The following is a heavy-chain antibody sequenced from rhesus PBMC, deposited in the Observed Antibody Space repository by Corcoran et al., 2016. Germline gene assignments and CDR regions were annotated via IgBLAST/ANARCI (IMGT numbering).Heavy chain of an antibody. D-gene: IGHD6S26*01. V-gene: IGHV6-1*01. Sequence: QVQLQESGPGLVKPSQTLSLTCAISGDSVSSNSDTWNWIRQSPTRGLEWLGRTYNQSKCYTHYDQSVHNRIRINPDTPNNQFSLQVNSVTPEDMAVYYCARDSSGWSPRYYFDYWGQGVLVTVSS. CDR1: GDSVSSNSDT. J-gene: IGHJ4*01. CDR2: TYNQSKCYT. CDR3: ARDSSGWSPRYYFDY.